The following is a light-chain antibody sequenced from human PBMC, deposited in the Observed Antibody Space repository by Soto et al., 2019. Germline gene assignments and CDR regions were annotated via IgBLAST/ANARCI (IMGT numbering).Light chain of an antibody. CDR3: ALYMGSGISV. Sequence: QTVVTQEPSFSVSPGRTVTVTCGLSSGSVSTSYYPSWYQQTPGQAPRTLIYSTNTRSSGVPDRFSGSILGNKAALTITGAEADDESDYYCALYMGSGISVFGGGTKVTVL. CDR1: SGSVSTSYY. CDR2: STN. V-gene: IGLV8-61*01. J-gene: IGLJ2*01.